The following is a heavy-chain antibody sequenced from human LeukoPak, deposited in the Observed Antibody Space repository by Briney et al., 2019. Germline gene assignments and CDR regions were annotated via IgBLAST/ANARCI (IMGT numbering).Heavy chain of an antibody. CDR1: GYTFTGYY. CDR2: INPNSGGT. CDR3: ARDSKDIVVVVAAELDY. V-gene: IGHV1-2*02. J-gene: IGHJ4*02. D-gene: IGHD2-15*01. Sequence: GASVKVSCKASGYTFTGYYIHWVRRAPGQGLEWVGWINPNSGGTKFAQKFQGRVTMTRDTSISTAYMELSRLRSDDTAVYYCARDSKDIVVVVAAELDYWGQGTLVTVSS.